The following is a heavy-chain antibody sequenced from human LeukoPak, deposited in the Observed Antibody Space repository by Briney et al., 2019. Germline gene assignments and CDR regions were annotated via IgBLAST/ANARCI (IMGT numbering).Heavy chain of an antibody. CDR1: VYTLTDYY. J-gene: IGHJ6*02. CDR3: ATLPGWLQSNSSGMDV. D-gene: IGHD5-24*01. CDR2: INPNSGGT. Sequence: AAVKVSCKASVYTLTDYYMHWVRPAPGQGVGWMGWINPNSGGTNYAQKFQGRVTMTRDTSISTAYMELSRLRTDDTAVYYCATLPGWLQSNSSGMDVWGQGTTVTVSS. V-gene: IGHV1-2*02.